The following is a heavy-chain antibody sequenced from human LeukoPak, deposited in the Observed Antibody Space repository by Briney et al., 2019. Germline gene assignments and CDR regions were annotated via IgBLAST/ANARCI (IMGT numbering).Heavy chain of an antibody. CDR3: VGIVEGNFDY. D-gene: IGHD3-16*02. J-gene: IGHJ4*02. V-gene: IGHV4-59*12. CDR2: IYYSGST. Sequence: SETLSLTCTVSGGSISSYYWSWIRQPPGKGLEWIGYIYYSGSTNYNPSLKSRVTISVDTSKNQFSLKLSSVTAADTAVYYCVGIVEGNFDYWGQGTLVTVSS. CDR1: GGSISSYY.